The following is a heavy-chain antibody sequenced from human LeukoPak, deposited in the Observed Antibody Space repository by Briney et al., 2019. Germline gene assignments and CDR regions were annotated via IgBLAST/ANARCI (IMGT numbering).Heavy chain of an antibody. CDR3: AKVSDRSGGYRPFDS. CDR2: ISDSGQYT. D-gene: IGHD3-10*01. Sequence: GGTLRLSCAASGFTFSISAMSWVRQAPGKGLEWVSTISDSGQYTNYADSVKGRFTISRDNSKNTLYLQMDSLRAEDTAVYFCAKVSDRSGGYRPFDSWGQGTLVPVSS. CDR1: GFTFSISA. V-gene: IGHV3-23*01. J-gene: IGHJ4*02.